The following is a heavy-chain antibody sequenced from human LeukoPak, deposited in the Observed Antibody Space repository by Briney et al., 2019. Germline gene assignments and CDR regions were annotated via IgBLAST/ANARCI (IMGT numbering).Heavy chain of an antibody. J-gene: IGHJ3*02. CDR2: IYYSGST. Sequence: PSETLSLTCTVSGGSISSSSYYWAWIRQPPGKGLEWIGSIYYSGSTYYNPSLKSRVAISVDTSKNQFSLKLSSVTAADTAVYYCARHEISGWYLEGMGYAFDIWGQGTMVTVSS. V-gene: IGHV4-39*01. D-gene: IGHD6-19*01. CDR3: ARHEISGWYLEGMGYAFDI. CDR1: GGSISSSSYY.